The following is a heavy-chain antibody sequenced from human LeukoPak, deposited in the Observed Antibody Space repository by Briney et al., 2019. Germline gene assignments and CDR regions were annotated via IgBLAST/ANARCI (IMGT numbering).Heavy chain of an antibody. CDR2: IWYDGSNK. V-gene: IGHV3-33*01. D-gene: IGHD3-22*01. CDR1: GFTFSSYG. Sequence: GGSLRLSCAASGFTFSSYGMHWVRQAPGKGLEWVAVIWYDGSNKYYADSVKGRFTISRDNSKNTLYLQMNSLRAEDTAMYYCARDQDSSGYLTGAFDIWGQGTMVTVSS. CDR3: ARDQDSSGYLTGAFDI. J-gene: IGHJ3*02.